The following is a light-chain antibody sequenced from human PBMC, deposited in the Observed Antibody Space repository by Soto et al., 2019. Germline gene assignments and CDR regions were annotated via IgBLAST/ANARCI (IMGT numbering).Light chain of an antibody. CDR2: WTS. Sequence: DIVLTQSPDSLAVSLGERATITCKSSQTLLYRSYGKDSLAWYQHKSGQPPKLIISWTSTRESGVPGRFSGSGSGTDFTLTISGLQPEDAAIYYCQQYFSTPYTFGQGTILEFK. V-gene: IGKV4-1*01. J-gene: IGKJ2*01. CDR3: QQYFSTPYT. CDR1: QTLLYRSYGKDS.